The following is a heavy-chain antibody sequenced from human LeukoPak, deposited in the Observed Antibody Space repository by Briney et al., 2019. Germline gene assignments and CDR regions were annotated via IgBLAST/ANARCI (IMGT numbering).Heavy chain of an antibody. Sequence: SETLSLTCAVYGGSFSGYYWSWIRQPPGKGLEWIGEINHSGSTNYNPSLKSRVTISVDTSKNQFSLKLSSVTAADTAVYYCARCWSNGDYLLDYWGQGTLVTVSS. CDR2: INHSGST. D-gene: IGHD4-17*01. CDR1: GGSFSGYY. V-gene: IGHV4-34*01. J-gene: IGHJ4*02. CDR3: ARCWSNGDYLLDY.